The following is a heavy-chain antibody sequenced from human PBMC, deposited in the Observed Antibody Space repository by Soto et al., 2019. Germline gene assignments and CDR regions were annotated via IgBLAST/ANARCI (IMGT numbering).Heavy chain of an antibody. Sequence: ASVKVSCKASGYTFTSYYMYWVRQAPGQGLEWMGIINPSGGSTSYAQKFQGRVTMTRDTSTSTVYMELSSLGSEDTAVYYCARIISGGHFDYSGQGTLVTVSS. J-gene: IGHJ4*02. CDR2: INPSGGST. V-gene: IGHV1-46*01. CDR1: GYTFTSYY. D-gene: IGHD2-15*01. CDR3: ARIISGGHFDY.